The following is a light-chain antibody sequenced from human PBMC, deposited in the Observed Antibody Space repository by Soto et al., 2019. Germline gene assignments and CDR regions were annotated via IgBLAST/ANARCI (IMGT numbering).Light chain of an antibody. V-gene: IGKV2-30*01. CDR2: KVS. CDR1: QSLVYSDGTTY. CDR3: VQGTHWPTA. Sequence: DVVMTQSPLSLPVTLGQPASISCSSSQSLVYSDGTTYLSWFQQRPGQSPRRLICKVSSRESGVPDRFSGSGLVTDLTLKTRRVEAEDVGFYYCVQGTHWPTAFGRGTKLENK. J-gene: IGKJ2*01.